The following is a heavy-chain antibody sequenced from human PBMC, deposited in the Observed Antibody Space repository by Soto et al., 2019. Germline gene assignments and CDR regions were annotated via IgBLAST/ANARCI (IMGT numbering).Heavy chain of an antibody. CDR1: GFTFPTYA. CDR3: ARGGPRDGYRDLDY. D-gene: IGHD5-18*01. V-gene: IGHV3-23*01. Sequence: EVQLLESGGDLVQPGGSLRLSCAASGFTFPTYAMTWVRRAPGKGLEWVSTITHSSDGSYYADSVMGRFTISRDNSKNTLYLQMSGLRADDTAVYYCARGGPRDGYRDLDYWGQGTQVTVSS. J-gene: IGHJ4*02. CDR2: ITHSSDGS.